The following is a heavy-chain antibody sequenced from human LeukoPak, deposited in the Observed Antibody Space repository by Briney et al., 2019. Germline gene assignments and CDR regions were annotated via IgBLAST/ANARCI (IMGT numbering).Heavy chain of an antibody. Sequence: PGGSLRFSSSASAFTFCGYTLNWVRQAPGKGLEWVSSISSSNNYIYYADSVKGPFTISRDKAKNSLYLQMHSLRAEDTAIYYCARDYDSSGYFYYWGQGTLVTVSA. CDR3: ARDYDSSGYFYY. D-gene: IGHD3-22*01. CDR1: AFTFCGYT. J-gene: IGHJ4*02. V-gene: IGHV3-21*01. CDR2: ISSSNNYI.